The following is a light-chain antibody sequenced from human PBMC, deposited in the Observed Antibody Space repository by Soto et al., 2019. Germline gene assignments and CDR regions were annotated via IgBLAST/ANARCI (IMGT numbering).Light chain of an antibody. CDR1: QSISSW. J-gene: IGKJ1*01. V-gene: IGKV1-5*01. CDR3: QQYNSYSPEGT. Sequence: DIQMTQSPSTLSASVGDRVTITCRASQSISSWLAWYQQKPGKAPKLLIYDASSLESGVPSRFSGSGSGTEFTLTISSRQPDDFATYYCQQYNSYSPEGTFGQGTKVEIK. CDR2: DAS.